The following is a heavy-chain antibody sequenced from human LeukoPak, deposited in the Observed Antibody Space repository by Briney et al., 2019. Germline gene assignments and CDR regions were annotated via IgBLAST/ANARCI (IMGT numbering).Heavy chain of an antibody. CDR3: VRDLGGRSGH. V-gene: IGHV3-74*01. J-gene: IGHJ4*02. CDR1: GSTFSSNW. D-gene: IGHD1-26*01. CDR2: INEDGSTT. Sequence: PGGSLRLSCAAPGSTFSSNWMHWVRQAPGKGLVWVSRINEDGSTTNYADSVKGRSTIFRDNAKNTLYLQMNSLRAEDTAVYYCVRDLGGRSGHWGQGTLVTVSS.